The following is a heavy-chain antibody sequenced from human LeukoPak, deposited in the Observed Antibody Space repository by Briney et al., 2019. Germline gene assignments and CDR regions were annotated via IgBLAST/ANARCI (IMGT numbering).Heavy chain of an antibody. D-gene: IGHD6-13*01. Sequence: EASVKVSCKASGGTFSSYAISWVRQAPGQGLEWMGRIIPIFGIANYAQKFQGRVTITADKSTSTAYMELSSLRSEDTAVYYCARGGQQLVRDYYYYGMDVWGQGTTVTVSS. V-gene: IGHV1-69*04. CDR2: IIPIFGIA. J-gene: IGHJ6*02. CDR1: GGTFSSYA. CDR3: ARGGQQLVRDYYYYGMDV.